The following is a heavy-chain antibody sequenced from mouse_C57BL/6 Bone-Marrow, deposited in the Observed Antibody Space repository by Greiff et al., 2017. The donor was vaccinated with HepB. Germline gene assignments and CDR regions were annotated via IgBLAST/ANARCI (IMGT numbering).Heavy chain of an antibody. CDR3: AREGAYYYGYFDV. J-gene: IGHJ1*03. CDR1: GYSITSGYD. V-gene: IGHV3-1*01. Sequence: EVQLVESGPGMVKPSQSLSLPCTVTGYSITSGYDWHWIRHFPGNKLEWMGYISYSGSTNYNPSLKSRISITHDTSKNHFFLKLNSVTTEDTATYYCAREGAYYYGYFDVWGTGTTVTVSS. D-gene: IGHD6-5*01. CDR2: ISYSGST.